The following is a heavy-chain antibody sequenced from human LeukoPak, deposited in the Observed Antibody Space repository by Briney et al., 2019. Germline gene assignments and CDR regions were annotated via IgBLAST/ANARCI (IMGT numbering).Heavy chain of an antibody. V-gene: IGHV1-2*02. CDR3: ARESVPAVAARRGLNY. CDR1: GYTFTDYY. J-gene: IGHJ4*02. D-gene: IGHD6-6*01. Sequence: ASVKVSCKASGYTFTDYYMHWVRQAPGQGLEWMGWINPNRGGTNYAQKFQGSVTMTRDTTISTVYMEMSRLRSDDTAVYYCARESVPAVAARRGLNYWGQGTLVAVSS. CDR2: INPNRGGT.